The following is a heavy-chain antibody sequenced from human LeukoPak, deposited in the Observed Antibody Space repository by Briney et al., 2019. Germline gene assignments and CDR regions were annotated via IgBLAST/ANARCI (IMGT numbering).Heavy chain of an antibody. D-gene: IGHD1-26*01. CDR2: IYYSGST. CDR3: ARDAPVGATSDDAFDI. V-gene: IGHV4-59*01. J-gene: IGHJ3*02. CDR1: GGSISSYY. Sequence: SETLSLTCTVSGGSISSYYWSWIRQPPGKGLEWIGYIYYSGSTNYNPPLKSRVTISVDTSKNQFSLKLSSMTAADTAVYYCARDAPVGATSDDAFDIWGQGTMVTVSS.